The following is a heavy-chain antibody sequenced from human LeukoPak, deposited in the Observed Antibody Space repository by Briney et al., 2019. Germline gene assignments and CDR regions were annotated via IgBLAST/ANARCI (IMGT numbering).Heavy chain of an antibody. J-gene: IGHJ6*03. CDR1: GGSISSSSYY. CDR2: IYYSGTT. V-gene: IGHV4-39*07. CDR3: AKKDYYYMDV. Sequence: SETLSLTCTVSGGSISSSSYYWGWIRQPPGKGLEWIGSIYYSGTTNYNPSLKSRVTISVDKPKNQFSLKLRSVTAADTAVYYCAKKDYYYMDVWGKGTTVTVSS.